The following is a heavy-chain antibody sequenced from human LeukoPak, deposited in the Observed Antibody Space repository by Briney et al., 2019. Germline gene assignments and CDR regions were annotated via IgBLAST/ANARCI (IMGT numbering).Heavy chain of an antibody. V-gene: IGHV3-66*02. CDR1: GFTVSSNY. D-gene: IGHD6-13*01. J-gene: IGHJ4*02. CDR3: ARDGGIGSSVVHY. Sequence: GGSLRLSCAASGFTVSSNYMSWVRQAPGKGLEWVSVIYSGGSTYYADSAKGRFTISRDNSKNTLYLQMNSLRAEDTAVYYCARDGGIGSSVVHYWGQGTLVTVSS. CDR2: IYSGGST.